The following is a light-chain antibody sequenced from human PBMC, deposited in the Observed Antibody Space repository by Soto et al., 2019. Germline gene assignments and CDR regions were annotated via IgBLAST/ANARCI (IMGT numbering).Light chain of an antibody. J-gene: IGLJ3*02. Sequence: QSVLTQPPSASGTPGQRVTISCSGGSSNIGSHTVNWYQQLPGTAPKLLIYSSNQRPSGVPDRFSGSKSGTSGSLAISGLQSEDEADYYCAAWDDSLNAWVFGGGTKLTVL. CDR2: SSN. CDR1: SSNIGSHT. V-gene: IGLV1-44*01. CDR3: AAWDDSLNAWV.